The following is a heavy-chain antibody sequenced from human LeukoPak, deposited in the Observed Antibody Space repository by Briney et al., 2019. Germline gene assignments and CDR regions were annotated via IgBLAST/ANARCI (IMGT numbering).Heavy chain of an antibody. J-gene: IGHJ4*02. D-gene: IGHD6-13*01. CDR1: GFTFDDYA. V-gene: IGHV3-9*01. CDR3: AKDPLAAAGTAFDY. Sequence: GRSLRLSCAASGFTFDDYAMHWVRQAPGKGLEWVSGLSWNSDNIGYADSVKGRFTISRDNAKNSLYLQMSSLRAEDTALYYCAKDPLAAAGTAFDYWGQGTLVTVSS. CDR2: LSWNSDNI.